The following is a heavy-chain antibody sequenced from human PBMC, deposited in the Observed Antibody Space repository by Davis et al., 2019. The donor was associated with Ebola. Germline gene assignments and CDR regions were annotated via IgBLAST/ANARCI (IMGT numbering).Heavy chain of an antibody. J-gene: IGHJ5*02. D-gene: IGHD6-19*01. CDR3: AGGAVAGYNWFDP. CDR2: ISYDGSNK. Sequence: GGSLRLSCAASGFTFDDYAMHWVRQAPGKGLEWVAVISYDGSNKYYADSVKGRFTISRDNSKNTLYLQMNSLRAEDTAVYYCAGGAVAGYNWFDPWGQGTLVTVSS. V-gene: IGHV3-30*03. CDR1: GFTFDDYA.